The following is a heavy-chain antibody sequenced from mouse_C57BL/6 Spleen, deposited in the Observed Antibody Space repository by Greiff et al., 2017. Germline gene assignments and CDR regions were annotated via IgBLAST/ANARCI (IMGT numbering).Heavy chain of an antibody. V-gene: IGHV14-3*01. CDR1: GFNIKNTY. D-gene: IGHD2-2*01. J-gene: IGHJ3*01. CDR3: VIYYGYDWFAY. CDR2: IDPANGNT. Sequence: VHVKQSVAELVRPGASVKLSCTASGFNIKNTYMHWVKQRPEQGLEWIGRIDPANGNTKYAPKFQGKATITADTSSNTAYLQLSSLTSEDTAIYYCVIYYGYDWFAYWGQGTLVTVSA.